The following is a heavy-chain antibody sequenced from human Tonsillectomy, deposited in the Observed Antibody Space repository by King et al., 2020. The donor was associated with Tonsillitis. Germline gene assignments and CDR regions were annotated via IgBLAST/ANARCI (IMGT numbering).Heavy chain of an antibody. CDR3: ARERGRWLVGGWFDP. CDR2: IYTSGST. D-gene: IGHD6-19*01. CDR1: GVSISSYY. Sequence: LQLQESGPGLLTPSETLSLTCTISGVSISSYYWSWIRQPAGKGLEWIGHIYTSGSTNYNPSLKSRVTMSVDTSKNHFSLKLSSVTAADTAVYYCARERGRWLVGGWFDPLGPGTLVTVSS. V-gene: IGHV4-4*07. J-gene: IGHJ5*02.